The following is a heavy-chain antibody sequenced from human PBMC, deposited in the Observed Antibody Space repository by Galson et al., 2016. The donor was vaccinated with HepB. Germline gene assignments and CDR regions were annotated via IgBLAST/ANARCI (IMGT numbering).Heavy chain of an antibody. CDR2: IYPHDSNT. D-gene: IGHD2-15*01. CDR1: GYTFTNYW. V-gene: IGHV5-51*01. CDR3: ARGDLDDFVVVSTAGVFFDY. Sequence: QSGAEVKKPGGSLKISCKVSGYTFTNYWIGWVRQMPGKGLEWMGIIYPHDSNTRYSPSFEGQVTISADKSITTAYLQWSSLKASDAAMYYCARGDLDDFVVVSTAGVFFDYWGQGTLVTVSS. J-gene: IGHJ4*02.